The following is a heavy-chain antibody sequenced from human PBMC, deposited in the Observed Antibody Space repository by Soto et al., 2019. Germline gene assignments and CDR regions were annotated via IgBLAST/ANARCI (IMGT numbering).Heavy chain of an antibody. CDR1: GFTFSSYG. CDR2: IWYDGSNK. J-gene: IGHJ4*02. CDR3: ARTPTFQDFEAYYFDY. Sequence: PGGSLRLSCAASGFTFSSYGMHWVRQAPGKGLEWVAVIWYDGSNKYYADSVKGRFTISRDNSKNTLYLQMNSLRAEDTAVYYCARTPTFQDFEAYYFDYWGQGTLVTVSS. D-gene: IGHD2-21*01. V-gene: IGHV3-33*01.